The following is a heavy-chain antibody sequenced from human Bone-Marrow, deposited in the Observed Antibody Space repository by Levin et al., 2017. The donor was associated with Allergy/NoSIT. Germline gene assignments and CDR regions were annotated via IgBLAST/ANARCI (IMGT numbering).Heavy chain of an antibody. V-gene: IGHV4-34*01. CDR2: INHSGST. Sequence: SETLSLTCAVYGGSFSGYYWSWIRQPPGKGLEWIGEINHSGSTNYNPSLKSRVTISVDTSKNQFSLKLSSVTAADTAVYYCARKGAYGRKYFDLWGRGTLVTVSS. J-gene: IGHJ2*01. CDR3: ARKGAYGRKYFDL. D-gene: IGHD1-26*01. CDR1: GGSFSGYY.